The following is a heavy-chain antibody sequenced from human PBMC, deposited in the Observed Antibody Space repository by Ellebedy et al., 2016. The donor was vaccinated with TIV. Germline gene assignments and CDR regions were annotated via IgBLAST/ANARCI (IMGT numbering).Heavy chain of an antibody. CDR2: IKQDGSEM. D-gene: IGHD2-15*01. CDR1: GFIFTTYW. CDR3: ARDLRGGEDY. Sequence: PGGSLRLSCAASGFIFTTYWMTWVRQTPGKGLEWVANIKQDGSEMYYGVSVKGRFTISRDNAKNSVYLQMNSLRADDTAVYYCARDLRGGEDYWGQGTLVTVSS. V-gene: IGHV3-7*03. J-gene: IGHJ4*02.